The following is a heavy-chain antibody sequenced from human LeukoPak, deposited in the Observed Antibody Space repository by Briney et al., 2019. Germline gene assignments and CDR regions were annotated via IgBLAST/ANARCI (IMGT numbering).Heavy chain of an antibody. V-gene: IGHV3-66*01. D-gene: IGHD5-12*01. CDR1: GFTVSSSY. Sequence: GGSLRLSCGASGFTVSSSYLGWVGQAPGKGLEWVSVMYSGGSTNYADSVKGRFTISRDNSQNTLYLQMNSLRAEDTAVYYCARDGSGMDVWGQGTTVTVSS. CDR2: MYSGGST. J-gene: IGHJ6*02. CDR3: ARDGSGMDV.